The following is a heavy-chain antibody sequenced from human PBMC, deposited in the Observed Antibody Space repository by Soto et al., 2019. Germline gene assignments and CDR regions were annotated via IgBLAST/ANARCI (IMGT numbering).Heavy chain of an antibody. CDR3: AKDRKWLRFSYLDY. CDR1: GFPFSNYA. V-gene: IGHV3-23*01. CDR2: MSGSGGTI. D-gene: IGHD5-12*01. Sequence: LRLSCAASGFPFSNYAMSWVRQAPGKGLEWVSGMSGSGGTIYYADSVKGRFTISRDNSKNTLYLQMNSLRAEDTALYYCAKDRKWLRFSYLDYWGQGTLVTVS. J-gene: IGHJ4*02.